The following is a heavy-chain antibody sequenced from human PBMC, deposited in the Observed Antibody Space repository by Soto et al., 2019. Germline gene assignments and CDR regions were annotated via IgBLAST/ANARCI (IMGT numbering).Heavy chain of an antibody. D-gene: IGHD6-25*01. Sequence: QVQLVQSGAEEKKPGASVKVSCKASGYTFTSYAMHWVRQAPGQRLEWMGWINAGNGNTKYSQKFQGRVNITRDTSASAAYMELIRLRSEDTAVYYCARSRCWEPAAVGAFDIWGQGTMVTVSS. J-gene: IGHJ3*02. CDR1: GYTFTSYA. V-gene: IGHV1-3*05. CDR3: ARSRCWEPAAVGAFDI. CDR2: INAGNGNT.